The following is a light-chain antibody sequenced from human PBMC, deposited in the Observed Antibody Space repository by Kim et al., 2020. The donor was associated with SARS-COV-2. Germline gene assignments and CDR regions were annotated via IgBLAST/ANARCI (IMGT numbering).Light chain of an antibody. Sequence: GQSITISCTGTSSDVGTYNLVSWYQQHPGKAPKVMINEDSKRPSGVSVRFSGSKSGNSASLTISGLQTEDEADYYCCSYAGSSTWVFGGGTQLTVL. V-gene: IGLV2-23*01. CDR2: EDS. J-gene: IGLJ3*02. CDR3: CSYAGSSTWV. CDR1: SSDVGTYNL.